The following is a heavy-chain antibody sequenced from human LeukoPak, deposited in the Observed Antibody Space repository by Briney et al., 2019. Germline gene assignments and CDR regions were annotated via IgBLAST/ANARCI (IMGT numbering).Heavy chain of an antibody. CDR1: GFTFSSYA. CDR2: ISGSGGST. Sequence: GGSLRLSCAASGFTFSSYAMSWVRQAPGKGLEWVSAISGSGGSTYYADSVKGRFTISRDNSKNTLYLQMNSLRAEDTAVYYCAKVGFGEFNYYYYYMDVWGEGTTVTVSS. D-gene: IGHD3-10*01. J-gene: IGHJ6*03. V-gene: IGHV3-23*01. CDR3: AKVGFGEFNYYYYYMDV.